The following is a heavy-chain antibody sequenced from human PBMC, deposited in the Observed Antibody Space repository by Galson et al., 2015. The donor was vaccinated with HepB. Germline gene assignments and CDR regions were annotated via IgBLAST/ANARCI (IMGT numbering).Heavy chain of an antibody. CDR3: ARQRSCVSRSCWGPYQSYLDV. CDR1: GFRFRSDG. J-gene: IGHJ6*03. V-gene: IGHV3-30*03. Sequence: SLRLSCAASGFRFRSDGMHWVRQAPGKGLEWVAGISYDGGKEHYADSVKGRFTISRDNSKSTLYLQMNSLRAEDTAIYFCARQRSCVSRSCWGPYQSYLDVWGKGTPVTVSS. CDR2: ISYDGGKE. D-gene: IGHD6-19*01.